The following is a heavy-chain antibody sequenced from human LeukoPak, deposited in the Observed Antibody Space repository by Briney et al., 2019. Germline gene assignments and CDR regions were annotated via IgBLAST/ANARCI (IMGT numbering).Heavy chain of an antibody. CDR2: ISYDGSNK. CDR3: AKDLWASYGSGRPPFDY. CDR1: GFTFSSYG. D-gene: IGHD3-10*01. V-gene: IGHV3-30*18. Sequence: GGTLRLSCAASGFTFSSYGMHWVRQAPGKGLEWVAVISYDGSNKYYADSVKGRFTISRDNSKNTLYLQMNSLRAEDTAVYYCAKDLWASYGSGRPPFDYWGQGTLVTVSS. J-gene: IGHJ4*02.